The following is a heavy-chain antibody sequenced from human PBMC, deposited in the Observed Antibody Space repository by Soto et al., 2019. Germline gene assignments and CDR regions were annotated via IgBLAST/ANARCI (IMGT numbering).Heavy chain of an antibody. D-gene: IGHD2-2*01. V-gene: IGHV3-23*01. Sequence: EVQLLESGGGLVQPGESLRLSCVASGFIFSDYVINWVRQAPGKGLEWVCAISGGGACTSYSDSVKARCTIFRDTSRNTVHMQMHSLRADDTAVYYCANRCVLVPAVLGRNYHYCMVVWGQGTTVTVSS. J-gene: IGHJ6*02. CDR1: GFIFSDYV. CDR2: ISGGGACT. CDR3: ANRCVLVPAVLGRNYHYCMVV.